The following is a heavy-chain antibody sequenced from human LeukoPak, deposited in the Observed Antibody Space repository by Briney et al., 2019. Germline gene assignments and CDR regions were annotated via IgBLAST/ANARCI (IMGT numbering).Heavy chain of an antibody. CDR3: ARDPHTASFDY. J-gene: IGHJ4*02. Sequence: SETLSLTCTVSSGSISSGSYYWGWIRQPPGKGLEWIGSIYYSGSTYYNPSLKSRVTISVDTSKNQFSLKLSSVTAADTAVYYCARDPHTASFDYWGQGTLVTVSS. CDR1: SGSISSGSYY. CDR2: IYYSGST. D-gene: IGHD5-18*01. V-gene: IGHV4-39*07.